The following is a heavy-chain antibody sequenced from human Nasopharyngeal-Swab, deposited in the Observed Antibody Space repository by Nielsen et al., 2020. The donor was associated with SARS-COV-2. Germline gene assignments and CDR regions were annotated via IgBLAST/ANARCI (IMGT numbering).Heavy chain of an antibody. J-gene: IGHJ1*01. CDR1: GFTFSNYA. Sequence: GESLKISCAASGFTFSNYAMSWVRQAPGTGLEWVSSISGSVGSTYYADSVKGRFTISRDNSKNTLSLQMNSLRAEDTAVYYCAKDGEEQQLVRYFQHWGQGTLVTVSS. V-gene: IGHV3-23*01. D-gene: IGHD6-13*01. CDR3: AKDGEEQQLVRYFQH. CDR2: ISGSVGST.